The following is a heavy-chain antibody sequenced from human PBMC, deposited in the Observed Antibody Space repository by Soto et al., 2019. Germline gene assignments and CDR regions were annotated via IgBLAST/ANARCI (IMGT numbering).Heavy chain of an antibody. Sequence: EVQLVESGGGLVKPGESLRLSCAASGFTFSTYSMNWVRQVPGKGLEWVSAISSSSSHIFYVDSVKGRFTASRDNAKNALYLQRNSLRAEDTAVYYCARALVTIFGVETKLGGGGMDVWGQGTTVTVSS. CDR2: ISSSSSHI. J-gene: IGHJ6*02. V-gene: IGHV3-21*01. D-gene: IGHD3-3*01. CDR1: GFTFSTYS. CDR3: ARALVTIFGVETKLGGGGMDV.